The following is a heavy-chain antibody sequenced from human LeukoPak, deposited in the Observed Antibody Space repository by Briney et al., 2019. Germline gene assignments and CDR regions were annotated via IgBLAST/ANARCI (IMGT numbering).Heavy chain of an antibody. CDR3: ATWSTVTYLAAFDI. CDR1: GGSFSGYY. D-gene: IGHD4-17*01. CDR2: INHSGST. V-gene: IGHV4-34*01. Sequence: PSETLSLTCAVYGGSFSGYYWSWIRQPPGKGLEWIGEINHSGSTNYNPSLKSRVTISVDTSKNQFSLKLSSVTAADTAVYYCATWSTVTYLAAFDIWGQGTMVTVSS. J-gene: IGHJ3*02.